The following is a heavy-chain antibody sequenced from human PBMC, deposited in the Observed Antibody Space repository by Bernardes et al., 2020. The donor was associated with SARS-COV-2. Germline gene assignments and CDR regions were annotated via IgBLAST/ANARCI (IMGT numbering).Heavy chain of an antibody. CDR3: ALTTYYCDSSGYFY. CDR1: GFTVRSNY. CDR2: IYSVGST. V-gene: IGHV3-53*04. D-gene: IGHD3-22*01. Sequence: SCASFGFTVRSNYMSWVPKAPGKGLEWVSVIYSVGSTYYADSVKGRSTISRHNSKNTLYLQMISLRAEDMAVYYCALTTYYCDSSGYFYWGQGTLVTVSS. J-gene: IGHJ4*02.